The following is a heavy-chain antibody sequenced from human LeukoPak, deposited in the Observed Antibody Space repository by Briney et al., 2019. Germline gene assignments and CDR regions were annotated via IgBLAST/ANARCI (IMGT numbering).Heavy chain of an antibody. CDR3: AREELDYDYVWGSYRQPGY. V-gene: IGHV4-39*02. D-gene: IGHD3-16*02. J-gene: IGHJ4*02. CDR2: IYYSGST. CDR1: DGSISSSLYY. Sequence: PSETLSLTCTVSDGSISSSLYYWGWIRQPPGKGLEWIGIIYYSGSTYYNPSLKSRVTISVETSKNQVSLRLSSVTAADTAVYYCAREELDYDYVWGSYRQPGYWGQGTLVTVSS.